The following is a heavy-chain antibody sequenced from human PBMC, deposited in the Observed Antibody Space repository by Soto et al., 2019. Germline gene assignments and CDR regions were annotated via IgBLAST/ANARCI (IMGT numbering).Heavy chain of an antibody. CDR1: GFTFSNAW. V-gene: IGHV3-15*01. CDR2: IKSKTDGGTT. D-gene: IGHD1-26*01. CDR3: TTDRGSYYVFDY. Sequence: PGGSLRLSCAASGFTFSNAWMSWVRQAPGKGLEWVGRIKSKTDGGTTDYAAPVTGRFTISRDDSKNTLYLQMNSLKTEDTAVYYCTTDRGSYYVFDYWGQGTLVTVSS. J-gene: IGHJ4*02.